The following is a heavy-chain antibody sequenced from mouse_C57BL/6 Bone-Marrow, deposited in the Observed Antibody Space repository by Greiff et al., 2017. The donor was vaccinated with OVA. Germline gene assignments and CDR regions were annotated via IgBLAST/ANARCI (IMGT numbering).Heavy chain of an antibody. D-gene: IGHD1-1*01. J-gene: IGHJ2*01. Sequence: EVKLQESGPGLVKPSQSLSLTCSVTGYSITSGYYWNWIRQFPGNKLEWMGYISYDGSNNYNPSLKNLISLTRDTSKNQFFLKLNSVTTEDTATYYCARGDYYYGFDDWGQGTTLTVSS. CDR2: ISYDGSN. CDR3: ARGDYYYGFDD. V-gene: IGHV3-6*01. CDR1: GYSITSGYY.